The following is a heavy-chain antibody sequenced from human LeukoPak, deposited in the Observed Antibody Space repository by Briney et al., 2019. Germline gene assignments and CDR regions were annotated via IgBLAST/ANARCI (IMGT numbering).Heavy chain of an antibody. CDR3: TTVDLHIVVVTASQDAFDI. V-gene: IGHV3-15*01. CDR1: GFTFSSYN. J-gene: IGHJ3*02. CDR2: IKSKTDGGTT. D-gene: IGHD2-21*02. Sequence: GGSLRLSCAASGFTFSSYNMNWVRQAPGKGLEWVGRIKSKTDGGTTDNAAPVKGRFTISRDDSKNTLYLQMNSLKTEDTAVYYCTTVDLHIVVVTASQDAFDIWGQGTMVTVSS.